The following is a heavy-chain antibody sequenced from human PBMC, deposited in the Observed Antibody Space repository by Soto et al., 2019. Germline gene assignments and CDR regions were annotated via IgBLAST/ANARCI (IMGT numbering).Heavy chain of an antibody. D-gene: IGHD3-22*01. CDR1: GGSFSGYY. Sequence: TSETLSLTCAVYGGSFSGYYWTWIRQPPGKGLEWIGEINDSGISDCNPSLESRLTISVDTSKSQFSLKLSSATAADTALYYCARVIFGYYDSREFDYWGQGTLVTVSS. V-gene: IGHV4-34*01. CDR2: INDSGIS. CDR3: ARVIFGYYDSREFDY. J-gene: IGHJ4*02.